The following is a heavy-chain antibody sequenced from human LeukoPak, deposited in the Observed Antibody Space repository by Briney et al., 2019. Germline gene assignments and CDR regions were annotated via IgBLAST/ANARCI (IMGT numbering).Heavy chain of an antibody. CDR3: ARGRGADYGGNSGYFDY. CDR1: GFNFSNYG. D-gene: IGHD4-23*01. J-gene: IGHJ4*02. CDR2: IWYDGSNK. Sequence: GGSLRLSCAASGFNFSNYGMHWVRQPPGKGLEWVAVIWYDGSNKYYADSVKGRFTISRDNPKNTLYVQMNSLRAEDTAVYYCARGRGADYGGNSGYFDYWGQGTLVTVSS. V-gene: IGHV3-33*01.